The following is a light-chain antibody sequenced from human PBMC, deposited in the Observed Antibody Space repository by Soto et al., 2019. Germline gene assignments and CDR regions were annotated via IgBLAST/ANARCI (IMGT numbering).Light chain of an antibody. V-gene: IGKV1-5*03. CDR3: QQYNNYPRT. CDR2: KAS. CDR1: QSISTW. J-gene: IGKJ4*01. Sequence: DIQMTQSPSTLSASVGDRVTITCRASQSISTWLAWYQQKPGKAPKLLIYKASSLQSGVPSSFSGSGSGTEFTLTISSLQPDDFATDYCQQYNNYPRTFGGGTRVEIK.